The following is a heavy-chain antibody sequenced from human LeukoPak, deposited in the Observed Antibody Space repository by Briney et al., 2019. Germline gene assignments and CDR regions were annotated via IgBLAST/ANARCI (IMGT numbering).Heavy chain of an antibody. Sequence: ECVGIINEHGTENYYVDSVKGRFTISRDNAKDSLYLQINSLRAEDTAVYYCARGALRSVDYWGQGTLLTVSS. D-gene: IGHD3-10*02. V-gene: IGHV3-7*03. CDR2: INEHGTEN. J-gene: IGHJ4*02. CDR3: ARGALRSVDY.